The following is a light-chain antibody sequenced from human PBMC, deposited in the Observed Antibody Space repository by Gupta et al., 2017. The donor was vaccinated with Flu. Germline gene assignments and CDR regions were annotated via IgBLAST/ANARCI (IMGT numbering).Light chain of an antibody. V-gene: IGKV1-39*01. CDR2: AAS. J-gene: IGKJ2*01. CDR3: QQSYTTLYT. Sequence: PSSLSASVGDRVTITCRASQSIRSYLNWYQQKPGKAPKLLIYAASSLHRGVPSRFSGSGSGTDFTLTISSLQPEDFATYYCQQSYTTLYTCGQGTKLEI. CDR1: QSIRSY.